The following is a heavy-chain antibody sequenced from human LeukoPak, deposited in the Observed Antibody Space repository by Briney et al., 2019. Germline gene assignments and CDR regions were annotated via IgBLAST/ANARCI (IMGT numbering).Heavy chain of an antibody. CDR3: ARDCTGSSTSCSTNGDY. D-gene: IGHD2-2*01. J-gene: IGHJ4*02. CDR1: GFTFRNHY. CDR2: IDSSSDTI. Sequence: GGSLRLSCAASGFTFRNHYMGWIRQAPGKGLEWISYIDSSSDTIFYADSVKGRFTISRDNARNSLYLEMNSLRAEDTAVYFCARDCTGSSTSCSTNGDYWGQGTLVTVSS. V-gene: IGHV3-11*04.